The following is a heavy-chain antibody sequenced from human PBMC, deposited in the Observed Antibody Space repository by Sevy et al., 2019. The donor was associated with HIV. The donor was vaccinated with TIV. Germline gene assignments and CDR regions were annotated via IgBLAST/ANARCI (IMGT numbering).Heavy chain of an antibody. CDR1: GYTFTGHY. CDR2: INPNSGST. D-gene: IGHD2-15*01. J-gene: IGHJ3*02. V-gene: IGHV1-2*02. CDR3: ARVFPYCSGGSCYSPYDAFDI. Sequence: AGASVKVSCKASGYTFTGHYMHWVRQAPGQGLEWMGWINPNSGSTDYAQKFQGRVTLTRDTSISTAYLELGRLTSDDTAVYYCARVFPYCSGGSCYSPYDAFDIWGQGTMVTVSS.